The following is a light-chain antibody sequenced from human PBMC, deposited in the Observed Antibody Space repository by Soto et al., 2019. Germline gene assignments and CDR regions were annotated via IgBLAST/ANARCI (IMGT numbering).Light chain of an antibody. CDR2: GNT. CDR3: QSYENSRTGFYV. J-gene: IGLJ1*01. Sequence: QAVVTQPPSVSGAPGQRVTISCTGSSSDIGAGFDVHWYQHRPGTAPKLLIYGNTNRPSGVHGRVSGSESGTSASLGITGLQAEDEADDYCQSYENSRTGFYVFGTGTKVTV. CDR1: SSDIGAGFD. V-gene: IGLV1-40*01.